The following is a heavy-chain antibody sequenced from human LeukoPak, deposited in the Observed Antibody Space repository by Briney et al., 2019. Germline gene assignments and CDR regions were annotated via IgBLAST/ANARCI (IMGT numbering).Heavy chain of an antibody. Sequence: SETLSLTCTVSGYSISSGYYWGWIRQPPGKGLEWIGSIYHSGSTYYNPSLKSRVTISVDTSKNQFSLKLSSVTAADTAVYYCASWLIVATIPYYFDYWGQGTLVTVSS. CDR1: GYSISSGYY. V-gene: IGHV4-38-2*02. D-gene: IGHD5-12*01. J-gene: IGHJ4*02. CDR2: IYHSGST. CDR3: ASWLIVATIPYYFDY.